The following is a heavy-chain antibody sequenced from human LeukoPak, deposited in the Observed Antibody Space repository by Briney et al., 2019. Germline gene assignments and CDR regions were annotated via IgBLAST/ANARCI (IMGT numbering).Heavy chain of an antibody. Sequence: SQTLSLTCTVSGGSISSGGYYWSWIRQPAGKGLEWIGRIYTSGSTNYNPSLKSRVTMSVDTSKNQFSLKLSSVTAADTAVYYCARETGRGSYYGYYYMDVWGKGTTVTVSS. CDR1: GGSISSGGYY. J-gene: IGHJ6*03. V-gene: IGHV4-61*02. CDR3: ARETGRGSYYGYYYMDV. D-gene: IGHD1-26*01. CDR2: IYTSGST.